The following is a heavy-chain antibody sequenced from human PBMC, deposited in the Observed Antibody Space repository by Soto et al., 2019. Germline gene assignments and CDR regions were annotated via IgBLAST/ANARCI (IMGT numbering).Heavy chain of an antibody. CDR2: IGPETGAT. J-gene: IGHJ4*02. CDR1: GYTFAGHY. Sequence: ASVKVSCKASGYTFAGHYIHWVRQAPEQGPEWMGEIGPETGATRYAQKFQGRVTMTRDMSITTVYMELNNLSPDDTAIYYCGRGRSGQIVVFYWGQGTPVTVSS. D-gene: IGHD1-26*01. CDR3: GRGRSGQIVVFY. V-gene: IGHV1-2*02.